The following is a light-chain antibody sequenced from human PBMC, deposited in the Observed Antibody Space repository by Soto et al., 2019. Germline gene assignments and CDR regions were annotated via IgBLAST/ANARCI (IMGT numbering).Light chain of an antibody. CDR2: GAS. Sequence: EIVLTQSPGTLSLSPGERATLSCRASQSVSSRNLAWYQQRPGQAPRLLIYGASSRATGIPDRFSGSGSGTDFTLTISRLEPEDFAVYYCQQYGSSPQTFGQGTKVDI. V-gene: IGKV3-20*01. CDR1: QSVSSRN. J-gene: IGKJ1*01. CDR3: QQYGSSPQT.